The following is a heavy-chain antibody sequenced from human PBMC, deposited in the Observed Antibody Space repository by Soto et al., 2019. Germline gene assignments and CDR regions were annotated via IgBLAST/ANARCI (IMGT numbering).Heavy chain of an antibody. CDR3: AREEATGFPYFQY. CDR1: GYSFTNYW. J-gene: IGHJ1*01. D-gene: IGHD1-1*01. CDR2: IYPGDSDT. V-gene: IGHV5-51*01. Sequence: PGESLKISCKASGYSFTNYWIGWVRQMPGKGLEWMAIIYPGDSDTRYSPSFQGQVTISADRSISTAYLQWNSLKASDTAIYYCAREEATGFPYFQYWGQGTLVTVSS.